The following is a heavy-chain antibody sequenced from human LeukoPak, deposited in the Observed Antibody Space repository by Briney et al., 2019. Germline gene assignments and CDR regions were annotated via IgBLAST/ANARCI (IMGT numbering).Heavy chain of an antibody. D-gene: IGHD3-3*01. CDR2: ISYDGSNK. Sequence: PGGSLRLSCAASGFTFSSYAMHWVRQAPGKGLEWVAVISYDGSNKYYADSVKGRFTISRDNSKNTLYLQMNSLRAEDTAVYYRARAGVDFGVVINDFDYWGQGTLVTVSS. CDR1: GFTFSSYA. V-gene: IGHV3-30*04. CDR3: ARAGVDFGVVINDFDY. J-gene: IGHJ4*02.